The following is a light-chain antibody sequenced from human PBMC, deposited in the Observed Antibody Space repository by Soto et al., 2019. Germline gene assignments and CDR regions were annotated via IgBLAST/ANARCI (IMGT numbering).Light chain of an antibody. CDR3: GTWDSSLSAGM. Sequence: QSVLTQPPSVSAAPGQTVTISCSGSNSNIGNNYVSWYQQIPGTAPKVLIYENDKRPSGIPDRFSGSKSGTSATLGITGLQTGDEADYYCGTWDSSLSAGMFGGGTKVTVL. J-gene: IGLJ3*02. CDR1: NSNIGNNY. V-gene: IGLV1-51*01. CDR2: END.